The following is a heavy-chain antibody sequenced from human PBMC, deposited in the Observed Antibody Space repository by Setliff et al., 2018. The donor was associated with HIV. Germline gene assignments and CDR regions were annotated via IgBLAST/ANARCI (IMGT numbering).Heavy chain of an antibody. V-gene: IGHV3-33*06. CDR2: IWYDGNNK. CDR3: AKPLYDSSGYYLNWYFDL. J-gene: IGHJ2*01. Sequence: LRLSCAASGFTFSSYGMHWVRQAPGKGLEWVAVIWYDGNNKYYADSVKGRFTISRDNSKNTLYLQMNSLRAEDTAVYYCAKPLYDSSGYYLNWYFDLWGRGTLVTSPQ. CDR1: GFTFSSYG. D-gene: IGHD3-22*01.